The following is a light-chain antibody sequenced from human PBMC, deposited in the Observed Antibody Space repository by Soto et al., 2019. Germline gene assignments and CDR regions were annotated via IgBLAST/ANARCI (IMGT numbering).Light chain of an antibody. V-gene: IGKV1-6*01. CDR1: QGIRDD. J-gene: IGKJ1*01. CDR2: AAS. Sequence: AIPMTQSPSSLSASVGDRVTITCRASQGIRDDLGWYQQKPGRAPKLLIYAASSLQTGVPSRFSGSGSGTDFTLTISSLQPEDFASYYCLQDYVYPWTFGQGTKVEIK. CDR3: LQDYVYPWT.